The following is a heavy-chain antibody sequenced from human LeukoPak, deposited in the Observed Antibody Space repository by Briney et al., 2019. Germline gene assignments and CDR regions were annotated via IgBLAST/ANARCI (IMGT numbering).Heavy chain of an antibody. CDR3: ARDTREGIQLWPDYYYYMDV. V-gene: IGHV1-69*05. CDR2: IIPIFGTA. D-gene: IGHD5-18*01. J-gene: IGHJ6*03. CDR1: GGTFSSYA. Sequence: SVKVSCKASGGTFSSYAISWVRQAPGQGLEWMGGIIPIFGTANYAQKFQGRVTITTDESTCTAYMELSSLRSEDTAVYYCARDTREGIQLWPDYYYYMDVWGKGTTVTVSS.